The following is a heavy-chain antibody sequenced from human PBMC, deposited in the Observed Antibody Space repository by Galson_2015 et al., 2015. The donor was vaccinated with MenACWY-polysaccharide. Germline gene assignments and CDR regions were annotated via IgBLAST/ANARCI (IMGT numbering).Heavy chain of an antibody. Sequence: SLRLSCAASGFTVSRNYMSWVRQAPGMGLEWVSIIYSGGSTYYADPVKGRFTISRDNSKNTLFLQMNSLRGDDTAVYYCARGALDEDGHNHEVFDYWGQGTLVTVSS. CDR1: GFTVSRNY. J-gene: IGHJ4*02. D-gene: IGHD5-24*01. CDR2: IYSGGST. V-gene: IGHV3-53*01. CDR3: ARGALDEDGHNHEVFDY.